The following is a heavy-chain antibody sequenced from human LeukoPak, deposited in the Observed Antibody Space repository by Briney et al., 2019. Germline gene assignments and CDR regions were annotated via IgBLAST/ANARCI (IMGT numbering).Heavy chain of an antibody. CDR1: GFAFSSYN. CDR2: IDDSSSYM. D-gene: IGHD3-16*01. V-gene: IGHV3-21*01. CDR3: ARHGGGATYYYYAMDV. Sequence: GGSLRLSCAASGFAFSSYNMNWVRQAPGKGLEWVSSIDDSSSYMYYADSVRGRFTISRDNAKNSLYLQMNSLRAEDTAVYYCARHGGGATYYYYAMDVWGQGTTVTVSS. J-gene: IGHJ6*02.